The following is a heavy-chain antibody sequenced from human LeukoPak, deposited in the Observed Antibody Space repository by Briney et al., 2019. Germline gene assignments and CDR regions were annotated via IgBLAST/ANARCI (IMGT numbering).Heavy chain of an antibody. CDR2: ISSAGSA. Sequence: GGSLRLSCGASGFTFSSYAMTWVRQAPGKGLEWVSAISSAGSANYADSVKGRFTISRDNSKSTLDLQMNSLRAEDTAVYYCAKADILTGYPSFDYWGQGTLVTVSS. CDR3: AKADILTGYPSFDY. CDR1: GFTFSSYA. J-gene: IGHJ4*02. D-gene: IGHD3-9*01. V-gene: IGHV3-23*01.